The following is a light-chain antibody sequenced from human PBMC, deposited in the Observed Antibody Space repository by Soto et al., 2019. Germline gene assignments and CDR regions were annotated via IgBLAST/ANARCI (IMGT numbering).Light chain of an antibody. Sequence: HSVLTQPASVSGSPGQSITISCTGTSSDIGGYYYVSWYQHHPGKAPKLLIYQVTNRPSRVSNRFSGSKSGNTASLTISGIQADDEADYYCTSYSSSDIFYVFGTGTKVTVL. V-gene: IGLV2-14*01. CDR1: SSDIGGYYY. CDR2: QVT. CDR3: TSYSSSDIFYV. J-gene: IGLJ1*01.